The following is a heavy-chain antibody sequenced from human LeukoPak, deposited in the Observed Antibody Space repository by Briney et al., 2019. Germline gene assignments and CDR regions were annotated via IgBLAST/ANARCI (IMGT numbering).Heavy chain of an antibody. CDR1: GGSISSSSYY. Sequence: SETLSLTCTVSGGSISSSSYYWGWIRQPPGKGLEWIGSIYYSGSTYYNPSLKSRVTISVDTSKNQFSLKLSSVTAADTAVYYCARWYSSSWYWFDPWGQGTLVTVSS. CDR2: IYYSGST. CDR3: ARWYSSSWYWFDP. V-gene: IGHV4-39*07. J-gene: IGHJ5*02. D-gene: IGHD6-13*01.